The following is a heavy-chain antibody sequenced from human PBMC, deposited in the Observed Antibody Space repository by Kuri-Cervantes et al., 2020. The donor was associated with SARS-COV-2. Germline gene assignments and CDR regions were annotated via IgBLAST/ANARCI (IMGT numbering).Heavy chain of an antibody. D-gene: IGHD2-8*01. CDR3: ARVSSMYLPTYYFDF. CDR1: GYTLNTFG. V-gene: IGHV1-18*01. CDR2: SSAYSDDT. J-gene: IGHJ4*02. Sequence: ASVKVSCKASGYTLNTFGITWVRQAPGQGLEWMGRSSAYSDDTSSAEKFKGRVTMTQDTSTNTAYMAITDLRSDDTAIHFCARVSSMYLPTYYFDFWGQGSLVTVSS.